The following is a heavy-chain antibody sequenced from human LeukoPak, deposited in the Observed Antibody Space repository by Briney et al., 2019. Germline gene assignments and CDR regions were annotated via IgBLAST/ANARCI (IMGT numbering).Heavy chain of an antibody. Sequence: PSETLSLTCTVSGGSISSGGYYWSWIRQPPGKGLEWIGYIYHSGSTYYNPSLKSRVTISVDRSKNQFSLKLSSVTAADTAVYYCARFGYYDFWSGRGTDYWGQGTLVTVSS. CDR1: GGSISSGGYY. CDR2: IYHSGST. J-gene: IGHJ4*02. D-gene: IGHD3-3*01. V-gene: IGHV4-30-2*01. CDR3: ARFGYYDFWSGRGTDY.